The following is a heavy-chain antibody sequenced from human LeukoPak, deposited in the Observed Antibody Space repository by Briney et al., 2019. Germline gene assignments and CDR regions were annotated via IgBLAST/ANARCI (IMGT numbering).Heavy chain of an antibody. CDR1: GYTFTGYY. J-gene: IGHJ5*02. D-gene: IGHD3-10*01. V-gene: IGHV1-2*02. CDR2: INPNSGGT. Sequence: ASVKVSCKASGYTFTGYYMHWVRQAPGQGLEWMGWINPNSGGTNYAQKFQGRVTMTRDTSISTAYMELSRLRSDDTAAYYCARDYYGSGSYVFDPWGQGTLVTVSS. CDR3: ARDYYGSGSYVFDP.